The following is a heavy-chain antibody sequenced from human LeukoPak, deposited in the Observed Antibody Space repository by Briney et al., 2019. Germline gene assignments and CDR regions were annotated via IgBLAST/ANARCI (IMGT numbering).Heavy chain of an antibody. CDR2: TRYDGSNK. CDR1: GFTFSSYG. Sequence: GGSLRLSCAASGFTFSSYGMYWVRQAPGKGLEWVAFTRYDGSNKYYADSVKGRFTISRDNSKNTLYLKMNSLRAEDTAVYYCARHEWGITNAFDIWGQGAMVTVSS. J-gene: IGHJ3*02. CDR3: ARHEWGITNAFDI. D-gene: IGHD1-14*01. V-gene: IGHV3-30*02.